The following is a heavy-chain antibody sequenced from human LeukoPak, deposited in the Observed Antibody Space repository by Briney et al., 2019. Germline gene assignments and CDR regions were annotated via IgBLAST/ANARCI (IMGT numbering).Heavy chain of an antibody. CDR2: IYYSGST. Sequence: PSQTLSLTCTVSGGSISSGDYYWSWIRQPPGKGLEWIGYIYYSGSTYYNPSLKSRVTISVDTSKNQFSLKLSSVTAADTAVYYCARGLNWNYGGRFDPWGQGTLVTVSS. V-gene: IGHV4-30-4*01. D-gene: IGHD1-7*01. CDR1: GGSISSGDYY. J-gene: IGHJ5*02. CDR3: ARGLNWNYGGRFDP.